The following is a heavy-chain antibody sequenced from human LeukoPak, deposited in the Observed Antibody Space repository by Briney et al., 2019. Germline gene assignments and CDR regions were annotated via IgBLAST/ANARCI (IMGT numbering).Heavy chain of an antibody. CDR2: IWYDGSNK. CDR3: ARSPMKTYYYDSSGYYPKYYFDY. D-gene: IGHD3-22*01. CDR1: GFTLSTYG. Sequence: GGSLRLSCAASGFTLSTYGMHWVRQAPGKGLEWVAVIWYDGSNKYYADSVKGRFTISRDNSKNTLYLQMNSLRAEDTAVYYCARSPMKTYYYDSSGYYPKYYFDYWGQGTLVTVSS. V-gene: IGHV3-33*01. J-gene: IGHJ4*02.